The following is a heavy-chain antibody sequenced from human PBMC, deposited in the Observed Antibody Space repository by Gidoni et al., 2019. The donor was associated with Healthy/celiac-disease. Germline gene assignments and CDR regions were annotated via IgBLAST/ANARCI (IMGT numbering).Heavy chain of an antibody. V-gene: IGHV4-39*01. Sequence: HLQLQESGPGLVKPSDTLSLTCTVSGGSTSSSSYYWGWIRQPPGKGLEWIGSIYYSGSTYYNPSLKSRVTISVDTSKNQFSLKLSSVTAADTAVYYCARQYSIAVAGPHWGQGTLVTVSS. CDR3: ARQYSIAVAGPH. CDR1: GGSTSSSSYY. D-gene: IGHD6-19*01. J-gene: IGHJ4*02. CDR2: IYYSGST.